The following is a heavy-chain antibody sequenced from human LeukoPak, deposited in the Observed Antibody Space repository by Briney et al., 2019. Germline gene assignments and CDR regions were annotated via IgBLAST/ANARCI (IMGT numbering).Heavy chain of an antibody. D-gene: IGHD3-3*01. Sequence: SVKVSCKASGGTFSSYAISWVRQAPGQGLEWMGGIIPIFGTANYAQKFQGRVTITADESTSTAYMELSSLRSEDTAVYYCARRGPFWSGYLAVYYYYYGMDVWGQGTMVTVSS. CDR1: GGTFSSYA. V-gene: IGHV1-69*13. J-gene: IGHJ6*02. CDR2: IIPIFGTA. CDR3: ARRGPFWSGYLAVYYYYYGMDV.